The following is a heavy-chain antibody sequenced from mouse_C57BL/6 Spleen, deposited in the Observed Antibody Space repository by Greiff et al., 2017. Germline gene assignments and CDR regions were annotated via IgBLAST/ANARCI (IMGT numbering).Heavy chain of an antibody. Sequence: EVLLVESGEGLVKPGGSLKLSCAASGFTFSSYAMSWVRQTPVKRLEWVAYISSGGDYTYYADTVKGRFILPRDNARNTLYLQMSRLKAEDTAMYYCRRDWRVGYFDVWGTGTTVTVSA. CDR2: ISSGGDYT. V-gene: IGHV5-9-1*02. J-gene: IGHJ1*03. CDR3: RRDWRVGYFDV. CDR1: GFTFSSYA.